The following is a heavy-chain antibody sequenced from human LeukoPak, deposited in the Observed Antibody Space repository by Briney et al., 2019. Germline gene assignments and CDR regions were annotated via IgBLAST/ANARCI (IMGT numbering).Heavy chain of an antibody. CDR3: ARQGPHKTFVI. CDR2: ISSNGDAT. Sequence: RRGSPRSSCAASGSGFSSCAMHWVGQAPGKGLKSVAAISSNGDATYYANSVKDRFIISRDNSKNTLYLQMGNLRAEDMAVYYCARQGPHKTFVIWGQGTMVTVSS. J-gene: IGHJ3*02. V-gene: IGHV3-64*01. CDR1: GSGFSSCA.